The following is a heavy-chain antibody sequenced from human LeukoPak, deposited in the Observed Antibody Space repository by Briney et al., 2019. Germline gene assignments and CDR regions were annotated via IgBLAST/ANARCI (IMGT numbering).Heavy chain of an antibody. CDR3: ARAPTYYDFWSGYYHYYYGMDV. J-gene: IGHJ6*02. D-gene: IGHD3-3*01. CDR1: GYTFTSYG. V-gene: IGHV1-18*01. CDR2: ISAYNGNT. Sequence: VSVKVSCKASGYTFTSYGISWVRQAPGQGLEWMGWISAYNGNTNYAQKLQGRVTMTTDTSTSTAYMELRSLRSDDTAVYYCARAPTYYDFWSGYYHYYYGMDVWGQGTTVTVSS.